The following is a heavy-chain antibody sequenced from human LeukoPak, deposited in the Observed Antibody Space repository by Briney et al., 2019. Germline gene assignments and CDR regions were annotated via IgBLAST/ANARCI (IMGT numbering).Heavy chain of an antibody. D-gene: IGHD5-12*01. V-gene: IGHV3-23*01. J-gene: IGHJ5*01. CDR2: ISPRGDIT. CDR3: AKDDAWIRFAS. CDR1: GVIFSNHG. Sequence: GGSLRLSCAASGVIFSNHGMNWVLQAPGKGLQWGSGISPRGDITYYTDSVKGRFTVSRDDFKNTVHLQVNSLRPEDKAVYFCAKDDAWIRFASWGQGILVTVSS.